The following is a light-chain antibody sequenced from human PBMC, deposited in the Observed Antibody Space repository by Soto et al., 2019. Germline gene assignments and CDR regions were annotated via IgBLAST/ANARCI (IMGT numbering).Light chain of an antibody. Sequence: QSVLTQPPSVSGSPGQSVTICCTGTSTDFVSYNRVSWYQQPPGTAPKLIIYEASNRPSGVPDRFSGSKSGNTASLTISGLQAADEADYYCSLYTSENTYVFGTGTKSPS. J-gene: IGLJ1*01. CDR2: EAS. CDR3: SLYTSENTYV. V-gene: IGLV2-18*01. CDR1: STDFVSYNR.